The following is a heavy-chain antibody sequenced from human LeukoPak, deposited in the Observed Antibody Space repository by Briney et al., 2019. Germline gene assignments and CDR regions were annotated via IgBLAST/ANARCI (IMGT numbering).Heavy chain of an antibody. CDR2: ISTSGDGT. Sequence: PGGSLRLSCAATGFTFSSYPLSWVRQAPGKGLEWVSAISTSGDGTYFTDSVKGRFTISRDNSKNTLYLQMNSLRADDTAVYYCAKPAGSHYYDSSGYYFDYWGQGTLVTVSS. D-gene: IGHD3-22*01. CDR1: GFTFSSYP. CDR3: AKPAGSHYYDSSGYYFDY. J-gene: IGHJ4*02. V-gene: IGHV3-23*01.